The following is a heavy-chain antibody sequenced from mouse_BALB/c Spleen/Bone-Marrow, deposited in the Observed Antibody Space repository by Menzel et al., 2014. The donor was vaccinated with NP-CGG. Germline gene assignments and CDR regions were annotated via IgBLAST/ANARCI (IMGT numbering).Heavy chain of an antibody. V-gene: IGHV5-4*02. CDR2: ISDGGSYT. CDR1: GFTFSVYY. D-gene: IGHD1-1*01. Sequence: EVQVVESGGGLVKPGGSLKLSCAASGFTFSVYYMYWVRQTPEKRLEWVATISDGGSYTYYPDSVKGRFTISRDNAKNNLYLQMSSLKSEDTAMYYCANYYGSTWFAYWGQGTLATVSA. CDR3: ANYYGSTWFAY. J-gene: IGHJ3*01.